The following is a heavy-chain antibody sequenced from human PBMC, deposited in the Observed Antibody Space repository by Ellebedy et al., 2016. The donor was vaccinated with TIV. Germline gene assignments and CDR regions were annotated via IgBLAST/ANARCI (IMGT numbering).Heavy chain of an antibody. Sequence: GESLKISXAASGFTFSSYGMHWVRQAPGKGLEWVAVIWYDGSNKYYADSVKGRFTISRDNSKNTLYLQMNSLRAEDTAVYYCAKRGILLWFGEPLDYWGQGTLVTVSS. CDR2: IWYDGSNK. J-gene: IGHJ4*02. CDR3: AKRGILLWFGEPLDY. D-gene: IGHD3-10*01. V-gene: IGHV3-33*06. CDR1: GFTFSSYG.